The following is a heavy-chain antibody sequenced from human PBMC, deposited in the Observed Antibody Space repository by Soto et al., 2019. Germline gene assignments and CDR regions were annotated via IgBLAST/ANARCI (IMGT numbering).Heavy chain of an antibody. CDR3: AIHLQGYSSGSNWFDP. CDR1: GGSISSSSYY. Sequence: QLQLQESGPGLVKPSETLSLTCTVSGGSISSSSYYWGWIRQPPGKGLEWIGSIYYSGSTYYNPSLKSRVTISVDTSKNQFSLKLSSVTAADTAVYYCAIHLQGYSSGSNWFDPWGQGTLVTVSS. V-gene: IGHV4-39*01. J-gene: IGHJ5*02. CDR2: IYYSGST. D-gene: IGHD6-19*01.